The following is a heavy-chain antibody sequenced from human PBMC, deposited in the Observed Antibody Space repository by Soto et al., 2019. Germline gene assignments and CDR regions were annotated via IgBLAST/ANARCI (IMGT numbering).Heavy chain of an antibody. D-gene: IGHD1-1*01. V-gene: IGHV3-7*01. CDR1: VFSFVNEW. J-gene: IGHJ4*02. Sequence: PGWSLRLSCISSVFSFVNEWMGWVRQAPGKGLEWVANIKEDGSEKFSVDSVRGRFTISRDNAKNSLYLQMNSLRADDTAVYYCARPERNSKYHPLLSWGQGTLVTVSS. CDR3: ARPERNSKYHPLLS. CDR2: IKEDGSEK.